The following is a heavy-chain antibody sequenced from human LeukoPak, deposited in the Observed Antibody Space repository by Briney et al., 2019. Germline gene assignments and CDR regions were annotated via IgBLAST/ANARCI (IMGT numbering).Heavy chain of an antibody. J-gene: IGHJ4*02. CDR3: ARDRIKSGSYYFDY. D-gene: IGHD1-26*01. CDR2: ISGRSSTI. Sequence: GGSLRLSRAASAFTFSDYSMNWVRQAPGKGLEWVSYISGRSSTIYYADSVKGRFTISRDNAKNSMYLQMNSLRAEDTAVYYCARDRIKSGSYYFDYWGQGTLVTASS. V-gene: IGHV3-48*01. CDR1: AFTFSDYS.